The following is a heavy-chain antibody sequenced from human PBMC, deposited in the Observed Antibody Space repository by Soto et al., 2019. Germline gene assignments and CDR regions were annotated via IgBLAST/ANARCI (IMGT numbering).Heavy chain of an antibody. CDR3: AHTIAPRGLTGRERFDT. CDR1: GFSLSTTGVG. J-gene: IGHJ5*02. CDR2: IYWNDDK. D-gene: IGHD1-26*01. Sequence: SGPTLVKPTQTLTLTCTFSGFSLSTTGVGVGWIRQPPGKALDWLALIYWNDDKRYSPSLKSRLTITKDTSKNQVVLTMTDMDPVDTATYYCAHTIAPRGLTGRERFDTWGQGTLVTVSS. V-gene: IGHV2-5*01.